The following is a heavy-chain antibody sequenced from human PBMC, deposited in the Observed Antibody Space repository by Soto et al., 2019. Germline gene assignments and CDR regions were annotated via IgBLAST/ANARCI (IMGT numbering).Heavy chain of an antibody. D-gene: IGHD3-10*01. CDR1: GFTFSSYA. CDR2: ISFDGSNK. CDR3: ARERYYGSGSYYNVYYYYYGMDV. J-gene: IGHJ6*02. V-gene: IGHV3-30-3*01. Sequence: PGGSLRLSCAASGFTFSSYALHWVRQVPGKGLEWVAFISFDGSNKYYTDSVKGRFTISRDNAKNSLYLQMNSLRAEDTAVYYCARERYYGSGSYYNVYYYYYGMDVWGQGTTVTVSS.